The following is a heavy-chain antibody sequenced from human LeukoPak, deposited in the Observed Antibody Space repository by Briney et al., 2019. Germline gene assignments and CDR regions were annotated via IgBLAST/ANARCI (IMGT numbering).Heavy chain of an antibody. CDR1: GFTFSSYS. V-gene: IGHV3-21*01. CDR3: ARPLSGTTDFDY. Sequence: GGSLRLSCAASGFTFSSYSMNWVRQAPGKGLEWVSSISSSSSYIFYADSVKGRFTISRDNAKKSLYLQMNSLRAEDTAEYYCARPLSGTTDFDYWGQGTLVTVSS. D-gene: IGHD1-20*01. CDR2: ISSSSSYI. J-gene: IGHJ4*02.